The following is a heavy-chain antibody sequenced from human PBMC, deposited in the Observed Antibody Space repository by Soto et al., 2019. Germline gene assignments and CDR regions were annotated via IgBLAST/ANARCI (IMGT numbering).Heavy chain of an antibody. D-gene: IGHD3-22*01. V-gene: IGHV3-49*04. Sequence: PGGSLRLSCTGSGFTFGSYAFSWVRQAPGKGLEWVGVIRSEANGGTTDYAASVKGRITISRDDSKSIAYMEINSLQTEDTAVYYCTRYYYESSGYYVYWGQGALVTVSS. J-gene: IGHJ4*02. CDR3: TRYYYESSGYYVY. CDR1: GFTFGSYA. CDR2: IRSEANGGTT.